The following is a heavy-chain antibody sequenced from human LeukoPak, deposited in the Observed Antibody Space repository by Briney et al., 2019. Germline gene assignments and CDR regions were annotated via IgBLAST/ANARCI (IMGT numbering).Heavy chain of an antibody. CDR1: GSTFSNYA. CDR3: ARRDVAAPSNFDY. Sequence: SVKVSCKASGSTFSNYAISWVRQAPGQGLEWMGRIIHIHGIANYTQNFQRRVTITADRSTSTAYMELSSQRSEDTAVYYCARRDVAAPSNFDYWGQGTLVTVSS. J-gene: IGHJ4*02. V-gene: IGHV1-69*04. D-gene: IGHD5-24*01. CDR2: IIHIHGIA.